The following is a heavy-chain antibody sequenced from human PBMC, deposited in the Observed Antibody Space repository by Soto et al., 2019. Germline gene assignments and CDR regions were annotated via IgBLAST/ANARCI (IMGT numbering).Heavy chain of an antibody. V-gene: IGHV3-11*04. CDR3: ARDSRPLRGPRRSASDI. D-gene: IGHD4-17*01. CDR1: GFTFSDYY. J-gene: IGHJ3*02. CDR2: ISSSSTI. Sequence: GGSLRLSCAASGFTFSDYYMNWVRQAPGKGLEWVSSISSSSTIYYADSVKGRFTISRDNAKNSLYLQMNSLRAEDTAVYYCARDSRPLRGPRRSASDIWGQGTMVTVSS.